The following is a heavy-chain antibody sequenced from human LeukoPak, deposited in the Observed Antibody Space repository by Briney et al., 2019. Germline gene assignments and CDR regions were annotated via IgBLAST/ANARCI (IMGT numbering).Heavy chain of an antibody. CDR1: GYTFNSSY. V-gene: IGHV1-46*02. J-gene: IGHJ4*02. Sequence: ASVKVSCKASGYTFNSSYMHWVRQAPGQGLEWMGIINPSDDSTRYAQKFQGRVTMTKDTSTNTVYMHLSSLSSDDTAVYYCARAYYESSAYRHTVYFDYWGQGTLVTVSS. CDR2: INPSDDST. D-gene: IGHD3-22*01. CDR3: ARAYYESSAYRHTVYFDY.